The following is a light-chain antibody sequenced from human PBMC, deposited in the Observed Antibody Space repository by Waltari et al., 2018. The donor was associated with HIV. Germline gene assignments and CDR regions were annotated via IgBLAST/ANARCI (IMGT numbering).Light chain of an antibody. V-gene: IGLV1-47*01. Sequence: QSVLTQPPSASGTPGQRVTSPCSGSSSNIESNYVHWYQQLPGTTPKLLIYRNNQRPSGVPARFSGSKSGTSASLAISGLRSEHEADYYCAAWDDSLRGVVFGGGTKLTVL. CDR2: RNN. J-gene: IGLJ2*01. CDR3: AAWDDSLRGVV. CDR1: SSNIESNY.